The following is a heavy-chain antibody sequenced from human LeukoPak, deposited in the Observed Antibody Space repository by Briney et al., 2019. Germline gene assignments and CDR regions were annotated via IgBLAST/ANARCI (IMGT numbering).Heavy chain of an antibody. V-gene: IGHV3-33*03. J-gene: IGHJ4*02. CDR1: GFTFRNYG. CDR2: MWYDGTHE. D-gene: IGHD2-21*02. CDR3: AKDAEDFGDSYFDH. Sequence: GRSLRLSCSASGFTFRNYGMHWVRQAPGKGLEWVAAMWYDGTHEFYVDSVKGRFTISRDNSKNTLFLEMNSLRAEDTAVYYCAKDAEDFGDSYFDHWGQGALVTVSS.